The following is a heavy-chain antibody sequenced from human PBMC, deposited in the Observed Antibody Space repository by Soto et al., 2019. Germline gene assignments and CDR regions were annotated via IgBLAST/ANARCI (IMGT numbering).Heavy chain of an antibody. CDR3: ARLYVDTAILDY. CDR1: GGSISSSSYY. J-gene: IGHJ4*02. V-gene: IGHV4-39*01. D-gene: IGHD5-18*01. CDR2: IYYSGST. Sequence: SETLSLTCTVSGGSISSSSYYWGWIRQPPGKGLEWIGSIYYSGSTYYNPSLESRVTISVDTSKNQFSLKLSSVTAADTAVYYCARLYVDTAILDYWGQGTLVTVSS.